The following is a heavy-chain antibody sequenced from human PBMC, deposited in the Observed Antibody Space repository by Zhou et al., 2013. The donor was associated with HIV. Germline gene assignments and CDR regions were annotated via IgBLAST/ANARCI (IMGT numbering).Heavy chain of an antibody. Sequence: QVQLLQSGTEVKKPGSSVTVSCKASGGIVISIAISWVRQAPGQGLEWMGGIIPIFGRANYAQKFRGRVAITTDESTNTAYMELSGLRSEDMGVYYCASPGDGSAVAAQYYFDYWGQGTLVTVSS. D-gene: IGHD6-19*01. CDR2: IIPIFGRA. CDR3: ASPGDGSAVAAQYYFDY. CDR1: GGIVISIA. V-gene: IGHV1-69*05. J-gene: IGHJ4*02.